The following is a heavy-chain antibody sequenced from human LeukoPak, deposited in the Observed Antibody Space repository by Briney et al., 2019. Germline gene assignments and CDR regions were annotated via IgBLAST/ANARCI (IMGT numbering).Heavy chain of an antibody. CDR3: ATFVGTVSGSYTVPGGLLV. V-gene: IGHV3-7*01. D-gene: IGHD3-16*02. CDR1: GFTFSSFA. J-gene: IGHJ6*04. CDR2: INPDGSES. Sequence: GGPLRLSCAASGFTFSSFAMSWVRQAPGKGLEWVANINPDGSESFYLDSVRGRFTISRDNAKKSLYLQMNRLRAEDTAVYYCATFVGTVSGSYTVPGGLLVWGKGTTVSVSS.